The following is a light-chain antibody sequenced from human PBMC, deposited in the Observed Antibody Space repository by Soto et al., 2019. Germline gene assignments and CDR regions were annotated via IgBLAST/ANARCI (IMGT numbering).Light chain of an antibody. J-gene: IGKJ1*01. Sequence: DFQMTQSPSSLSASVGDRVPIPCRASQSIGTFLSWYQQKPGTAPKLLIYAASSLESGVPSRLSGSGSGTEFTLTISSLQPDDFATYYGQQYNSYSLTFGQGTKVDIK. V-gene: IGKV1-5*01. CDR1: QSIGTF. CDR2: AAS. CDR3: QQYNSYSLT.